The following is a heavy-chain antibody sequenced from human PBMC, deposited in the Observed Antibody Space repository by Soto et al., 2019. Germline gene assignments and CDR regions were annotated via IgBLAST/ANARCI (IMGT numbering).Heavy chain of an antibody. Sequence: QVQLVQSGAEVKRPGASVKVSCKASGYNFSNYGINWVRQAPGQGLEWMGWISTYNGNTNYAQELQGRFTMTTDTSASTAYKDIRSLRSDDTAVYYCARGGLQGFLWFGESDYWGQGTLVTVSS. CDR3: ARGGLQGFLWFGESDY. J-gene: IGHJ4*02. D-gene: IGHD3-10*01. V-gene: IGHV1-18*01. CDR1: GYNFSNYG. CDR2: ISTYNGNT.